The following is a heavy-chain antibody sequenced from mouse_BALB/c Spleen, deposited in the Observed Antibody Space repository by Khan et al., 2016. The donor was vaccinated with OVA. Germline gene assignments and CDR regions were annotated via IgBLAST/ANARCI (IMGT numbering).Heavy chain of an antibody. Sequence: QMQLEESGPGLVAPSQSLSITCTVYGYSLTRYGVHWVRQPPGKGLVWRGLIWAGGSTNYNWALMSRLSISIDNSKRLVFLMMNGLQTDDTGLNYGARSKYVTRYWGQGTTLTVSS. V-gene: IGHV2-9*02. D-gene: IGHD2-14*01. CDR3: ARSKYVTRY. J-gene: IGHJ2*01. CDR2: IWAGGST. CDR1: GYSLTRYG.